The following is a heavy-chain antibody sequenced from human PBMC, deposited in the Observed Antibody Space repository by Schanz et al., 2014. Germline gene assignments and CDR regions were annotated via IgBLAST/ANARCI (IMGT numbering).Heavy chain of an antibody. J-gene: IGHJ6*02. Sequence: EVHLVESGGGLVKRGGSLRLSCAASGFTISSYSMNRVRQAPGKGLEWVSSISSSGSYIYYADSVKGRFSISRDNAKNSLYLQMNSLRAEDTAVYYCAREEGWGIAAAGPKHYYYGMDVWGQGTTVTVSS. CDR2: ISSSGSYI. V-gene: IGHV3-21*01. CDR3: AREEGWGIAAAGPKHYYYGMDV. D-gene: IGHD6-13*01. CDR1: GFTISSYS.